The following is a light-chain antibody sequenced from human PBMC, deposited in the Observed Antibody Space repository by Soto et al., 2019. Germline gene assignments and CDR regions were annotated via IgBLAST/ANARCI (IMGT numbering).Light chain of an antibody. CDR3: QQYNSYSEA. CDR2: DAS. V-gene: IGKV1-5*01. J-gene: IGKJ1*01. CDR1: QSISSW. Sequence: DLQIVVSAYSLDLSVRRSIKKKCRASQSISSWLAWYQQKPGKAPKLLIYDASSLESGVPSRFSGSGSGTEFTLTISSLQPDDFATYDCQQYNSYSEACGQGTKVDIK.